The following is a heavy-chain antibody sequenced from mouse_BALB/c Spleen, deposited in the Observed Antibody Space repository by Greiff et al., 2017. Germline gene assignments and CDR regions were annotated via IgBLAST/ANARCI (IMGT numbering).Heavy chain of an antibody. V-gene: IGHV7-3*02. D-gene: IGHD2-2*01. Sequence: EVKLMESGGGLVQPGGSLRLSCATSGFTFTDYYMSWVRQPPGKALEWLGFIRNKANGYTTEYSASVKGRFTISRDNSQSILYLQMNTLRAEDSATYYCARDYYGYEGYFDVWGAGTTVTVSS. CDR2: IRNKANGYTT. CDR3: ARDYYGYEGYFDV. J-gene: IGHJ1*01. CDR1: GFTFTDYY.